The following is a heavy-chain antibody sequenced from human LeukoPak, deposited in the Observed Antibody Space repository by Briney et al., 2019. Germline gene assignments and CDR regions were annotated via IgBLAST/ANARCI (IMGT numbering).Heavy chain of an antibody. J-gene: IGHJ5*02. Sequence: GESLKISCKGSGYSFTSYWIGWVRQMPGKGLGGRGIIYPGDSYTRYSPSFQGQVTISADKHISTSYLQWSSLKAWDTAMYYCARQELGYCSGGSCLAHPGPWGQGTLVTVSS. D-gene: IGHD2-15*01. CDR1: GYSFTSYW. V-gene: IGHV5-51*01. CDR2: IYPGDSYT. CDR3: ARQELGYCSGGSCLAHPGP.